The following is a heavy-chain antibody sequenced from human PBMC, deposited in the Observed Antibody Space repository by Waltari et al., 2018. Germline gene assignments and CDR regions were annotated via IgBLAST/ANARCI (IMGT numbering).Heavy chain of an antibody. CDR3: ARDGAAAGTKEFDY. V-gene: IGHV3-64*07. CDR2: ISSNGGST. D-gene: IGHD6-13*01. Sequence: EVQLVESGGGLVQPGGSLRLSCAASGFTFSSYAMHWVRQAPGKGLEYVSAISSNGGSTYYADSVKGRFTISRDKSKNTLYVQMGSLRAEDMAVYYCARDGAAAGTKEFDYWGQGTLVTVSS. CDR1: GFTFSSYA. J-gene: IGHJ4*02.